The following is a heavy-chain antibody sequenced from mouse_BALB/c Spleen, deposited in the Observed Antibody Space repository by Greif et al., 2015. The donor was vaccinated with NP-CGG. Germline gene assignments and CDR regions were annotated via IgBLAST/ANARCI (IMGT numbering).Heavy chain of an antibody. CDR3: ARGNYGTPYYFDY. D-gene: IGHD1-1*01. CDR2: INPNNGGT. CDR1: GYTFTDYN. V-gene: IGHV1-18*01. J-gene: IGHJ2*01. Sequence: EVQLQQSGPELVKPGASVEIPCKASGYTFTDYNMDWVKQSHGKSLEWIGDINPNNGGTIYNQKFKGKATLTVDKSSSTAYMELRSLTSEDTAVYYCARGNYGTPYYFDYWGQGTTLTVSS.